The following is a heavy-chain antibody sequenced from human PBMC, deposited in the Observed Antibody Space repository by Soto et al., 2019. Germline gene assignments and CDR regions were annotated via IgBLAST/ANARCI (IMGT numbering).Heavy chain of an antibody. V-gene: IGHV4-30-2*01. J-gene: IGHJ4*02. D-gene: IGHD1-1*01. CDR2: IYHSGST. Sequence: QLQLQESGSGLVKPSQTLSLTCAVSGGSISSGGYSWSWIRQPPGKGLEWIGYIYHSGSTYYNPSLXSXGXIXXDRSKNQFSLKLSSVTAADTAVYYCAAGGGLPRYNWGQGTLVAVSS. CDR3: AAGGGLPRYN. CDR1: GGSISSGGYS.